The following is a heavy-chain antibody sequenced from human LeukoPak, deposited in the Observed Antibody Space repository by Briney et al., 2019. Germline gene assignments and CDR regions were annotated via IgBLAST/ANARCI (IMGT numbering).Heavy chain of an antibody. CDR2: IGPSDGNI. V-gene: IGHV3-48*01. Sequence: GGSLRLSCAASGFTFGIYAMNWVRQAPGKGLEWVSYIGPSDGNIYYADSVKGRFTISRDNAQDSLYLQMNSLRAEDTAVYYCAKLPGYSSSWRVGYWGQGTLVTVSS. J-gene: IGHJ4*02. CDR1: GFTFGIYA. CDR3: AKLPGYSSSWRVGY. D-gene: IGHD6-13*01.